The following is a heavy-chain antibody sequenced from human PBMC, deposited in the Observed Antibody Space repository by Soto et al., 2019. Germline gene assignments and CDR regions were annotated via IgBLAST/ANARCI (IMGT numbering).Heavy chain of an antibody. CDR3: ARPQRGDDAFDI. CDR1: GGSISSYY. Sequence: SETLSLTCTVSGGSISSYYWSLIRQPPGKGLEWIGYIYYSGSTNYNPSLKSRVTISVDTSKNQFSLKLSSVTAADTAVYYCARPQRGDDAFDIWGQGTMVTVSS. V-gene: IGHV4-59*01. J-gene: IGHJ3*02. CDR2: IYYSGST. D-gene: IGHD7-27*01.